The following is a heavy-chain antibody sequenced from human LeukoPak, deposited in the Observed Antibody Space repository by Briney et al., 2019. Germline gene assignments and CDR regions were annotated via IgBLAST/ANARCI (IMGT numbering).Heavy chain of an antibody. CDR2: IIPILGIA. CDR3: ASPPPYYYDSSGAFDY. CDR1: GGTFSSYA. J-gene: IGHJ4*02. V-gene: IGHV1-69*04. D-gene: IGHD3-22*01. Sequence: ASVKVSCKASGGTFSSYAISWVRQAPGQGLEWMGRIIPILGIANYAQKFQGRVTITADKSTSTAYMELSSLGSEDTAVYYCASPPPYYYDSSGAFDYWGQGTLVTVSS.